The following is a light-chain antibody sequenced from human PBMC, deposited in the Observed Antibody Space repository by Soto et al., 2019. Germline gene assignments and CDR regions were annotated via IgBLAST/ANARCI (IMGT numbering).Light chain of an antibody. CDR1: QSISSW. V-gene: IGKV1-5*03. Sequence: DIQRTQSPSTLSASVGDRVTITCRASQSISSWLAWYQQKPGKAPNLLIYKASSLESGVPSRFSDSASGTEFTLTISSLQPDDFATYYCQQYNSYPWTFGQGTKVEIK. J-gene: IGKJ1*01. CDR3: QQYNSYPWT. CDR2: KAS.